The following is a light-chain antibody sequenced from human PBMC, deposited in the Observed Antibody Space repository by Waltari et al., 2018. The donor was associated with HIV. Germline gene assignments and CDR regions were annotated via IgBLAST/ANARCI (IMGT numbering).Light chain of an antibody. J-gene: IGLJ1*01. Sequence: QSALTQPASVSGSPGQSITISCTGTSSDVGSYNLVSWYQQHPGKAPKVMIYEVNKRPSGVSNLFSGSKSCNTASLTISGLQAEDDAEYYCCSHAGSSIYFVFGTGTKVTVL. V-gene: IGLV2-23*02. CDR2: EVN. CDR3: CSHAGSSIYFV. CDR1: SSDVGSYNL.